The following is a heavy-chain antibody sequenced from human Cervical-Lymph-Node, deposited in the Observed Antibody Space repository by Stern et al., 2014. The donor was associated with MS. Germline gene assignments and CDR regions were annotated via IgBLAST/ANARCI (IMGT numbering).Heavy chain of an antibody. J-gene: IGHJ4*02. V-gene: IGHV1-69*01. CDR2: IIPLFWTA. Sequence: QSQLVHYGAEVKKPGSSVKVSCKGSGGTFSSYAINWVQQAPGPGLEWMGGIIPLFWTANRAQQFQGGVPITADGFPRTASMEWSSLRSEDTAVYYCARGSTVVTDYFEYWGQGSLVTVSS. CDR3: ARGSTVVTDYFEY. D-gene: IGHD4-23*01. CDR1: GGTFSSYA.